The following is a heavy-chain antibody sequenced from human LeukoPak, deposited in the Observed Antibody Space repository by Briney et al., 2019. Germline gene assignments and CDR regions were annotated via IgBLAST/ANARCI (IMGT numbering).Heavy chain of an antibody. J-gene: IGHJ4*02. V-gene: IGHV5-51*01. CDR3: ARHETAPPLIYFDY. D-gene: IGHD5-18*01. Sequence: HGESLKISCKGSGYRFTSYWIGWVRQMPGKGLEWMGIIYPSDSDTRYSPSFQGQVTISADKSISTAYLQWSGLKASDTAMYYCARHETAPPLIYFDYWGQGTLVTVSS. CDR1: GYRFTSYW. CDR2: IYPSDSDT.